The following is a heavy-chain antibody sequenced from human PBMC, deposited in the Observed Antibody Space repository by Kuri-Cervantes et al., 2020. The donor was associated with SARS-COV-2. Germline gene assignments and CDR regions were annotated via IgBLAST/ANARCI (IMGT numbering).Heavy chain of an antibody. CDR2: IYSGGST. Sequence: ETLSLTCAASGFTVSSNYMSWVRQAPGKGLEWVSVIYSGGSTYYAGSVKGRFTISRDNSKNTLYLQMNSLRAEDTAVYYCARDERWRYCSGGSCYGDYYYGMDVWGQGTTVTVSS. CDR1: GFTVSSNY. J-gene: IGHJ6*02. D-gene: IGHD2-15*01. V-gene: IGHV3-53*01. CDR3: ARDERWRYCSGGSCYGDYYYGMDV.